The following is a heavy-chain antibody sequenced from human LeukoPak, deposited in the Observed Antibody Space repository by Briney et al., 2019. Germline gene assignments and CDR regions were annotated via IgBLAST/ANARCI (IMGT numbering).Heavy chain of an antibody. CDR2: IYYSGST. D-gene: IGHD3-10*01. J-gene: IGHJ4*02. CDR1: GGSISSYY. Sequence: SETLSLTCTVSGGSISSYYWSWIRQPPGKGLEWIGYIYYSGSTNYNPSLKSRVTISVDTSKNQFSLKLSSVTAADTAVYYCARLGYGSLYSDYWGQGTLVTVSS. CDR3: ARLGYGSLYSDY. V-gene: IGHV4-59*01.